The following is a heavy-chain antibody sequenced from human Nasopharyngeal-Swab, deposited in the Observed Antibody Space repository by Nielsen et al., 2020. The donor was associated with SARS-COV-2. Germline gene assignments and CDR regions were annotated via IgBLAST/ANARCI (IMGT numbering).Heavy chain of an antibody. CDR3: ARELAVAGTLGLFDY. CDR1: GFIFSSYW. Sequence: EGSLRLSCAASGFIFSSYWMSWVRQAPGKGLEWVANIKQDGSEKYYVDSVKGRFTISRDNAKNSLYLQMNSLRAEDTAVYYCARELAVAGTLGLFDYWGQGTLVTVSS. CDR2: IKQDGSEK. J-gene: IGHJ4*02. V-gene: IGHV3-7*01. D-gene: IGHD6-19*01.